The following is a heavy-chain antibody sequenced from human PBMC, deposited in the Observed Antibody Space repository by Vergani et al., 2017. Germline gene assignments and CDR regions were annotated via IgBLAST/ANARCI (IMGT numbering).Heavy chain of an antibody. J-gene: IGHJ4*02. D-gene: IGHD3-22*01. CDR2: ISSSGSTI. V-gene: IGHV3-48*03. CDR3: ARDGRYYYDSRGCFDY. CDR1: GFTFSSYE. Sequence: EVQLVESGGGLIQPGGSLRLSCAASGFTFSSYEMNWVRQAPGKGMEWVSYISSSGSTIYYADSVKGRFTISRYNAKNSLYLQMNSLRAEDTAVYYCARDGRYYYDSRGCFDYWGQGTLVTVSS.